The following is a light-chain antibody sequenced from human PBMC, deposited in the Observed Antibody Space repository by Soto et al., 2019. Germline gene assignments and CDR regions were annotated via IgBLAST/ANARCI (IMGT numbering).Light chain of an antibody. CDR2: HAS. CDR3: PRYGGSPLT. V-gene: IGKV3-20*01. Sequence: EIVLTQSPGTLSLSPGERATLSCRASQSVSSNYLAWYQQKPGQAPRLLIYHASSRVTGIPDRFSGSGSGTDFTLTISRLEPEDFAVYYCPRYGGSPLTFGPGTKVDIK. J-gene: IGKJ3*01. CDR1: QSVSSNY.